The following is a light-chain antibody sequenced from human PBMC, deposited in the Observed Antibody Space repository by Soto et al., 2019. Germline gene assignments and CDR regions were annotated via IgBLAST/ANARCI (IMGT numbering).Light chain of an antibody. CDR2: SNN. CDR1: SSNIGSNT. Sequence: VLTQPPSASGTPGQRVTISCSGSSSNIGSNTVNWYQQLPGTAPKLLIYSNNQRPSGVPDRFSGSKSGTSAALAISGLQSEDEADYYCAAWDDSLNGVVFGGGTKLTVL. J-gene: IGLJ2*01. CDR3: AAWDDSLNGVV. V-gene: IGLV1-44*01.